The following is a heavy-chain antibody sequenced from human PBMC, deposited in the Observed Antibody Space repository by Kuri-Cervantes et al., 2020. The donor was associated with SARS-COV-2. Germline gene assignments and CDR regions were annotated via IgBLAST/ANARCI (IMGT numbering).Heavy chain of an antibody. V-gene: IGHV1-8*03. D-gene: IGHD3-22*01. CDR1: GYTFTSYD. CDR2: MNPNSGNT. Sequence: ASVKVSCKASGYTFTSYDINWVRQATGQGLEWMGWMNPNSGNTGYAQKFQGRVTITRNTSISTAYMELSSLRSEDTAVYYCARATHYDSSGYYYSFDYRGQGTLVTVSS. CDR3: ARATHYDSSGYYYSFDY. J-gene: IGHJ4*02.